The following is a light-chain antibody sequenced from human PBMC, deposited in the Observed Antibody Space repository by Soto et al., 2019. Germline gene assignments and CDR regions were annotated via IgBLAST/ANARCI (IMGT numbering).Light chain of an antibody. J-gene: IGLJ3*02. CDR2: DNN. CDR1: SSNIGNNY. Sequence: QSVLTQPPSVSAAPGQTVTISCSGSSSNIGNNYVSWYQQLPGTAPKLLIYDNNHRPSRIPDRFSGSKSGSSATLGITGLQTGDEADYYCGTWDSSLSAWVFGGGTKLTVL. CDR3: GTWDSSLSAWV. V-gene: IGLV1-51*01.